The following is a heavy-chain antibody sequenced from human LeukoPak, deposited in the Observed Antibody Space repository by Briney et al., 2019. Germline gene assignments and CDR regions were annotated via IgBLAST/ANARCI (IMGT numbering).Heavy chain of an antibody. V-gene: IGHV5-51*01. Sequence: GASLKISFKVSGYRFTTYWIAWVRPMPGKGLEWMGIIYPGDSDTRYSPSFQGQVTISADKSISTAYLQWSSLKASDTAMYYCARPGPTVRYFDYWGQGTLVTVSS. D-gene: IGHD1-1*01. J-gene: IGHJ4*02. CDR3: ARPGPTVRYFDY. CDR2: IYPGDSDT. CDR1: GYRFTTYW.